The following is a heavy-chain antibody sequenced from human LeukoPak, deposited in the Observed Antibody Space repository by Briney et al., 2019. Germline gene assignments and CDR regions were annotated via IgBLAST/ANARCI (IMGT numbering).Heavy chain of an antibody. J-gene: IGHJ4*02. D-gene: IGHD3-22*01. Sequence: KPSETLSLTCTVSGGSISSSSYYWGWIRQPPGKGLEWIGSIYYSGSTYYNPSLKSRVTISVDTSKNQFSLKLSSVTAADTAVYYCARCTRPMGYYDSSGYSDYWGQGTLVTVSS. V-gene: IGHV4-39*07. CDR1: GGSISSSSYY. CDR2: IYYSGST. CDR3: ARCTRPMGYYDSSGYSDY.